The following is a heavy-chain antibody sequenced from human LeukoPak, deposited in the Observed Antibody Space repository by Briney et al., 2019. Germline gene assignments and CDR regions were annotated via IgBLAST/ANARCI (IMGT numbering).Heavy chain of an antibody. CDR1: GFTFDDYG. J-gene: IGHJ4*02. D-gene: IGHD3-16*01. CDR2: INWNGGST. CDR3: ATEHWGPNS. V-gene: IGHV3-20*04. Sequence: GGSLRLSCAASGFTFDDYGLSWVRQAPGKGLEWVSGINWNGGSTGYADSVKGRFTISRDNAKNSLFLQMSSLRGEDTDLYYCATEHWGPNSWGQGTLVTVSS.